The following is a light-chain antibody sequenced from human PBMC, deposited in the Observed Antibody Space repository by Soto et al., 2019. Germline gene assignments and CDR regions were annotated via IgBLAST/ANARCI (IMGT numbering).Light chain of an antibody. CDR3: QHYATAPRT. J-gene: IGKJ1*01. CDR2: GTS. Sequence: EVVLTQSPDTLSLSPGERATLSCRTSRSISSSYLAWYQQKPGQPPRHLIYGTSNRANGIPDRFSGSGSGTDFTLTISRLEPEDFAVDYCQHYATAPRTFGQGTKVEVK. V-gene: IGKV3-20*01. CDR1: RSISSSY.